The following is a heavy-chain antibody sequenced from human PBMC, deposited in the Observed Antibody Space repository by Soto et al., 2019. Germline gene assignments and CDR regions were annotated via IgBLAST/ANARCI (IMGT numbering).Heavy chain of an antibody. CDR1: GFTFSSYA. CDR3: AKEGWFGESLDY. J-gene: IGHJ4*02. D-gene: IGHD3-10*01. Sequence: PGXSLILSCAASGFTFSSYAMSCVRQAPGKGLEWVSAISGSGGSTYYADSVKGRFTISRDNSKNTLYLQMNSLRAEDTAVYYCAKEGWFGESLDYWGQGTLVTSPQ. V-gene: IGHV3-23*01. CDR2: ISGSGGST.